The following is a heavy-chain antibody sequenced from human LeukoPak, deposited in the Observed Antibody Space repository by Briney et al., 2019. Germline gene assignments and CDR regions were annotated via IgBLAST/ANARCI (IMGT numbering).Heavy chain of an antibody. D-gene: IGHD3-10*01. CDR3: ARTTMVRGTYYMDV. CDR2: INHSGST. V-gene: IGHV4-34*01. CDR1: GGSFSGYY. J-gene: IGHJ6*03. Sequence: NPSETLSLTCAVYGGSFSGYYWSWIRQPPGKGLEWIGEINHSGSTNYNPSLKGRVTISVDTSKNQFSLKLSSVTAADTAVYYCARTTMVRGTYYMDVWGKGTTVTISS.